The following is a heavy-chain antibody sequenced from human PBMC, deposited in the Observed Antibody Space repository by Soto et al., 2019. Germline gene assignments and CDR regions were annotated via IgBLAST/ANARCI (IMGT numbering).Heavy chain of an antibody. CDR3: ARDGIVVVPAATHDAFDI. Sequence: SVKVSCKASGGTFSSYAISWVRQAPGQGLEWMGGIIPIFGTANYAQKFQGRVTITADASTSTAYMELSSLRSEDTAVYYCARDGIVVVPAATHDAFDIWGPGTMVTVSS. CDR2: IIPIFGTA. V-gene: IGHV1-69*13. J-gene: IGHJ3*02. D-gene: IGHD2-2*01. CDR1: GGTFSSYA.